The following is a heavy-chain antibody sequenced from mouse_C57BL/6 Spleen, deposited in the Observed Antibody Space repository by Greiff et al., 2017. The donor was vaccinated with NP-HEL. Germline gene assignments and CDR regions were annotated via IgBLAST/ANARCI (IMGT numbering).Heavy chain of an antibody. D-gene: IGHD1-1*01. CDR1: GYSITSGYY. J-gene: IGHJ3*01. V-gene: IGHV3-6*01. CDR3: ARDAGSSYSFAY. Sequence: ESGPGLVKPSQSLSLTCSVTGYSITSGYYWNWIRQFPGNKLEWMGYISYDGSNNYNPSLKNRISITRDTSKNQFFLKLNSVTTEDTATYYCARDAGSSYSFAYWGQGTLVTVSA. CDR2: ISYDGSN.